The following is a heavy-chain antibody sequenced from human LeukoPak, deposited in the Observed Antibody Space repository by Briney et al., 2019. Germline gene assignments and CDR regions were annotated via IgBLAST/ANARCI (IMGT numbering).Heavy chain of an antibody. CDR2: IIPILGIA. V-gene: IGHV1-69*04. Sequence: ASVKVSCKASGGTFSSYAISWVRQAPGQGLEWMGRIIPILGIANYAQKFQGRVTITADKSTSTAYMELSSLRSEDTAVYYCASPIPTSSGPYYYYYGMDVWAKGPRSPSP. CDR1: GGTFSSYA. CDR3: ASPIPTSSGPYYYYYGMDV. J-gene: IGHJ6*02. D-gene: IGHD6-19*01.